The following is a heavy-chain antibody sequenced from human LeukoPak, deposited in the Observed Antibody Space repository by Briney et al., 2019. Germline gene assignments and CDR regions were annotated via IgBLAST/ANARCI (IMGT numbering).Heavy chain of an antibody. J-gene: IGHJ4*02. CDR2: IDPNSGGT. D-gene: IGHD6-19*01. V-gene: IGHV1-2*02. CDR3: ARTDYSSGFYEDLDF. Sequence: ASVKVSCKASGYTFTGYCMHWVRQAPGQGLEWMGWIDPNSGGTNYAQKFQGRVTMTRDTSISTAYMELSRLRSDDTAVYYCARTDYSSGFYEDLDFWGQGTLVTVSS. CDR1: GYTFTGYC.